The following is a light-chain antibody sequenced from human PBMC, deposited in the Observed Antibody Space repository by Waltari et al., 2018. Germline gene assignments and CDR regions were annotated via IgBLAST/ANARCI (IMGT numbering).Light chain of an antibody. Sequence: DIVMTQSPDSLAVSMREQDTINCKSSLSVFHSSYKRNYVGWYQKKPGQPTKLLIYWAYTRESGVPDRFSVSGSGTDFTLTISSLEAEDVAVYYCQQYYSLPWTFGQGTKVEI. V-gene: IGKV4-1*01. J-gene: IGKJ1*01. CDR3: QQYYSLPWT. CDR1: LSVFHSSYKRNY. CDR2: WAY.